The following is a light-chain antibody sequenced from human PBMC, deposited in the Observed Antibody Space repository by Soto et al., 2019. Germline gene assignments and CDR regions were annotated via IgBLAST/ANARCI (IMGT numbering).Light chain of an antibody. CDR3: QQYGYSPIT. CDR2: AAS. V-gene: IGKV3-20*01. J-gene: IGKJ5*01. CDR1: ESVSRGH. Sequence: EIVLTQSPATLSVSPGERATRSCRASESVSRGHLAWYQHKXGQAPRLLIYAASSRATGSPDRFSGGGSGTDFTLTISRLEPADFAVDYCQQYGYSPITFGQGTRLEIK.